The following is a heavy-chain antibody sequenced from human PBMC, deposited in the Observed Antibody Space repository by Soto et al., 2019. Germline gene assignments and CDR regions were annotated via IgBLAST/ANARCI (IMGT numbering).Heavy chain of an antibody. Sequence: SETLSLTCAVYGGSFSGYYWSWIRQPPGKGLEWIGEINHSGSTNYNPSLKSRVTISVDTSKNQFSLKLSSVTAADTAVYYCAREDYAGCGAFDIWGQGTMVTVSS. CDR1: GGSFSGYY. V-gene: IGHV4-34*01. CDR3: AREDYAGCGAFDI. D-gene: IGHD2-2*01. J-gene: IGHJ3*02. CDR2: INHSGST.